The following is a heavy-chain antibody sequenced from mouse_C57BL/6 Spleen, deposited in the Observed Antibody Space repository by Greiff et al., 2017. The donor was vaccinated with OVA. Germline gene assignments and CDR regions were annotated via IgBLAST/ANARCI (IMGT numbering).Heavy chain of an antibody. J-gene: IGHJ2*01. Sequence: QVQLQQSGAELVKPGASVKLSCKASGYTFTSYWMHWVKQRPGQGLEWIGMIHPNSGSTNYNEKFKSKATLTVDKSSSTAYMQLSSLTSEDSAVYYCARVTTVVPYFDYWGQGTTLTVSS. CDR1: GYTFTSYW. D-gene: IGHD1-1*01. CDR2: IHPNSGST. V-gene: IGHV1-64*01. CDR3: ARVTTVVPYFDY.